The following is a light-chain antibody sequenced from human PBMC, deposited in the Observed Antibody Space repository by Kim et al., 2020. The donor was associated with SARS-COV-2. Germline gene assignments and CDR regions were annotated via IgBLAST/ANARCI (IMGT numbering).Light chain of an antibody. CDR3: LQHADFPWT. V-gene: IGKV1-17*01. Sequence: ASVGDRVSITCRASQDITNDLGWYQQKPGESPKRLIYAASNLQSGVPSRFSGSGSGTEFTLTVSSLQPEDFATYYCLQHADFPWTFGQGTKVEIK. CDR2: AAS. J-gene: IGKJ1*01. CDR1: QDITND.